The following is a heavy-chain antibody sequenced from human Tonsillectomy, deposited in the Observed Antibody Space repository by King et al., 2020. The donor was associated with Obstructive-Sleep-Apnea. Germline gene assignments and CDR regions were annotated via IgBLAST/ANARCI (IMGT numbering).Heavy chain of an antibody. V-gene: IGHV1-69*09. J-gene: IGHJ4*02. D-gene: IGHD3-16*01. CDR3: VSGVGEY. CDR1: GGTFSSQI. CDR2: IIPILDIA. Sequence: VQLVESGAEVKRPGSSVKVSCKASGGTFSSQIITWVRQAPGQGLEWMGGIIPILDIANYTQKVQGRLTITADKSTSTAFMELRSLGSEDTAVYYCVSGVGEYWGQGTLVTVSS.